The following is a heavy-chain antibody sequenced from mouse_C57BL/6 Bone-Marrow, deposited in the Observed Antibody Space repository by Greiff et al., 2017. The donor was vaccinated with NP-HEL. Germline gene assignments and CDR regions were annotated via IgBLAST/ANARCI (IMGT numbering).Heavy chain of an antibody. CDR1: GYTFTDYY. CDR3: GWLLPYVDY. D-gene: IGHD2-3*01. V-gene: IGHV1-26*01. CDR2: INPNNGGT. Sequence: EVQLQQSGPELVKPGASVKISCKASGYTFTDYYMNWVKQSHGKSLEWIGDINPNNGGTSYNQKFKGKATLTVDKSSSTAYMELRSLTSEDSAVYYCGWLLPYVDYWGQGTTLTVSS. J-gene: IGHJ2*01.